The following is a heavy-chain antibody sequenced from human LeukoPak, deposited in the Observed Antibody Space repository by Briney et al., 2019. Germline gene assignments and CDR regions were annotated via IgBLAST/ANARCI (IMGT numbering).Heavy chain of an antibody. D-gene: IGHD6-19*01. CDR1: GFSFSNYA. CDR3: ARDWTAVAEYYFDY. Sequence: GRSLGLSCAASGFSFSNYAMHWVRQAPGKGLEWVAVISYDGSNKHYADSVKGRFTISRDNSKITLYLQMNSLRADDTAVYYCARDWTAVAEYYFDYWGQGTLVTVSS. CDR2: ISYDGSNK. J-gene: IGHJ4*02. V-gene: IGHV3-30*04.